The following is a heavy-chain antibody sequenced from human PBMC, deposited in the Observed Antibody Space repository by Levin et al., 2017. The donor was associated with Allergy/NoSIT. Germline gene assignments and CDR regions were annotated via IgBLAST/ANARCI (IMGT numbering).Heavy chain of an antibody. V-gene: IGHV1-18*01. CDR3: ARDLGDGYNKWFDY. J-gene: IGHJ4*02. CDR2: ISAYNGNT. CDR1: GYTFTSFG. D-gene: IGHD5-24*01. Sequence: ASVKVSCKASGYTFTSFGISWVRQAPGQGLEWMGWISAYNGNTNSAQQFQGRVTMTTDTSTSTAYMELKSLRSDDTAVYYCARDLGDGYNKWFDYWGQGTLVTVSS.